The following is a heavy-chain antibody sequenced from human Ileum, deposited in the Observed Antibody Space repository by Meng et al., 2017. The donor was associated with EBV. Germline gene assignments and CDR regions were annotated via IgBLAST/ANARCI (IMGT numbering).Heavy chain of an antibody. D-gene: IGHD2-21*01. CDR3: TTDTRFRIDS. V-gene: IGHV3-74*03. J-gene: IGHJ4*02. CDR1: GLTLSCYG. Sequence: VEAGGSLIPPGGSLILSCVVSGLTLSCYGMDWVRQAPGKGLVGVSRISHDGSNTMYADSVKGRFTVSRDNAKNTLYVQMNNLRAEDTAVYYCTTDTRFRIDSWGQGTLVTVSS. CDR2: ISHDGSNT.